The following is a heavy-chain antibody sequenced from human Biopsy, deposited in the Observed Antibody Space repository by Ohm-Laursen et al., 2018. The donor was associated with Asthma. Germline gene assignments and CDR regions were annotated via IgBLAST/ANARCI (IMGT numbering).Heavy chain of an antibody. D-gene: IGHD3-9*01. J-gene: IGHJ3*01. V-gene: IGHV1-3*01. CDR2: INAVNGNT. Sequence: ASVKVSCKASGYTFINYAIHWVRQAPGHSLEWMGWINAVNGNTKYSQKFHGRLTISTDTSASTAYMDLSSLRSEDTAVYYCARTYVGFLTGQVHDAFDLWGQGTMVTVSS. CDR3: ARTYVGFLTGQVHDAFDL. CDR1: GYTFINYA.